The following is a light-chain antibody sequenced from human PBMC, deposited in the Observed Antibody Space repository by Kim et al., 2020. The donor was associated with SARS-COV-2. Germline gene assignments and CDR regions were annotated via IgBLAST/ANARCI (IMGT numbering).Light chain of an antibody. Sequence: ALGKTVSITCHGDSLRSYYASWYQQQPGQAPVLVIYGKNNRPSGIPDRFSGSSSGNTASLTITGAQAEDEADYYCNSRDSSGNHLVFGTGTKVTVL. CDR3: NSRDSSGNHLV. CDR2: GKN. V-gene: IGLV3-19*01. J-gene: IGLJ1*01. CDR1: SLRSYY.